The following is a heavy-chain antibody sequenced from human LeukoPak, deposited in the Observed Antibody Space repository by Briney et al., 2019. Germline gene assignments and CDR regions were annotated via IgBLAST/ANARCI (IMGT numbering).Heavy chain of an antibody. CDR1: GFTFSSYA. CDR2: ISYDGSNK. CDR3: ARDPFPGYFDY. V-gene: IGHV3-30-3*01. Sequence: GGSLRLSCAASGFTFSSYAMHWVRQAPGKGLEWVAVISYDGSNKYYADSVKGRFTISRDNSKNTLYLQMNSLRAEDTAVYYCARDPFPGYFDYWGQGTLVTVSS. J-gene: IGHJ4*02. D-gene: IGHD2/OR15-2a*01.